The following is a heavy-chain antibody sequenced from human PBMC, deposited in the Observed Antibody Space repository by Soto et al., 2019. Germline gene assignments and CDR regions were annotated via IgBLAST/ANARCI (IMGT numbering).Heavy chain of an antibody. CDR2: INPSGGSA. Sequence: ASVKVSCKASGYTFTSYYMHWVRQAPGQGLEWMGIINPSGGSASYAQKFQGRVTMTRDTSTSTVYMELSSLRSEDTAVYYCARVGRGSGWSYYFDCWGQGTRVTVSS. CDR3: ARVGRGSGWSYYFDC. J-gene: IGHJ4*02. V-gene: IGHV1-46*01. CDR1: GYTFTSYY. D-gene: IGHD6-19*01.